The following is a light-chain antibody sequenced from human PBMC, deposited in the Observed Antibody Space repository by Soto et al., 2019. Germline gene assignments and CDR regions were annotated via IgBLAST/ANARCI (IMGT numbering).Light chain of an antibody. J-gene: IGLJ2*01. V-gene: IGLV3-21*04. CDR3: QLWDSSSDLVV. CDR2: YDS. Sequence: SYELTQPPSVSVAPGKTARITCGGNNIGSKSVHWYQQKPGQAPVLVIYYDSDRPSGIPERFSGSNSGNTATLTISRVEAGDEADYYCQLWDSSSDLVVFGGGPQLTVL. CDR1: NIGSKS.